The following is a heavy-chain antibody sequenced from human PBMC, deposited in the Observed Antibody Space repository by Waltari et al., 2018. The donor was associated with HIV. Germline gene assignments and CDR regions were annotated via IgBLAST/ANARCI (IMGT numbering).Heavy chain of an antibody. V-gene: IGHV1-8*01. CDR2: MNPHSGDT. D-gene: IGHD3-10*01. CDR1: GYTFTTYD. J-gene: IGHJ4*02. Sequence: QIQLVQSGPGVKNPGASVKVSCKAFGYTFTTYDINWVRQAPGQGLEWMGWMNPHSGDTGSAQQFQGRLTMTRDTSMSTAFMEQNNLRPEDTAIYYCARGQFTFDSWGQGALVTVSS. CDR3: ARGQFTFDS.